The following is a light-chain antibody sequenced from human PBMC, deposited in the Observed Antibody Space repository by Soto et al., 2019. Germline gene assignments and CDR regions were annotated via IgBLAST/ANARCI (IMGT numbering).Light chain of an antibody. CDR1: SSDVGGYNY. CDR2: EVS. CDR3: SSYTSSSTRG. Sequence: QSALTQPASVSGSPGQSITISCTGTSSDVGGYNYVSWYQQHPGKAPKLMIYEVSNRPSGVSNRFSGSKSGNTASLTISGRQAEDEADYYCSSYTSSSTRGFGGGTRSPS. J-gene: IGLJ3*02. V-gene: IGLV2-14*01.